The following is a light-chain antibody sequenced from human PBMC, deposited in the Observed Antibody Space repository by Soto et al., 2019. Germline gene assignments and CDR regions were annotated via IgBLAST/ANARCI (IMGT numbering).Light chain of an antibody. V-gene: IGKV1-5*01. CDR2: DAS. CDR1: QGISDW. Sequence: DIQMTQSPSTLSASVGDRVTITCRASQGISDWLAWYQQKPGKAPKLLIYDASDLQTGVPSRFSGSGSGTEFTLTISSLQPDDFATYYCQQYQSYSFTFGPETKVDVQ. CDR3: QQYQSYSFT. J-gene: IGKJ3*01.